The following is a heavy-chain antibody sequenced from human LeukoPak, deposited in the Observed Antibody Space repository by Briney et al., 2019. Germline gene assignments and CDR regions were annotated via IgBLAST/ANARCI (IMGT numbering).Heavy chain of an antibody. D-gene: IGHD5-18*01. V-gene: IGHV3-66*04. CDR3: ARRELLGYSYGLRTFNI. CDR2: IYSGGIYNDGTT. CDR1: GFTVSSNY. Sequence: GGSLRLSCAASGFTVSSNYVSWVRQAPGKGLEWVSVIYSGGIYNDGTTNYGDSVKGRFTISRDNSKNTLYLQMNSLRAEDTAVYYCARRELLGYSYGLRTFNIWGQGTPVTVSS. J-gene: IGHJ3*02.